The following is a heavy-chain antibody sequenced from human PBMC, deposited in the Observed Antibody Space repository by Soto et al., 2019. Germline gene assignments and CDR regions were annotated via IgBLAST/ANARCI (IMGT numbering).Heavy chain of an antibody. V-gene: IGHV3-66*01. CDR2: IYSAGST. CDR3: ARSPSRTNYADCSDP. J-gene: IGHJ5*02. Sequence: EVQVVESGGGLVQPGGSLRLSCAASGFIVSSSYMSWVRQAPGKGLEWVAVIYSAGSTYYSDSVKSRFPIYRDSSQNTLYLQMDSLRAEDTGVYYCARSPSRTNYADCSDPCGQRALVSLSS. CDR1: GFIVSSSY. D-gene: IGHD4-4*01.